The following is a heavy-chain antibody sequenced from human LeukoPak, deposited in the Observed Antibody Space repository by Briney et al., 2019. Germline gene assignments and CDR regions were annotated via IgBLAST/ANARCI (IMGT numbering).Heavy chain of an antibody. CDR2: ISWNSGSI. Sequence: PGGSLRLSCAASGFTFDDYAMYWVRQAPGKGLEWVSGISWNSGSIGYADSVKGRFTISRDNAKNSLYLQMNSLRAEDMALYYCAKDRRRGYFDSGSNFDYWGQGTLVTVSS. CDR1: GFTFDDYA. D-gene: IGHD3-10*01. V-gene: IGHV3-9*03. CDR3: AKDRRRGYFDSGSNFDY. J-gene: IGHJ4*02.